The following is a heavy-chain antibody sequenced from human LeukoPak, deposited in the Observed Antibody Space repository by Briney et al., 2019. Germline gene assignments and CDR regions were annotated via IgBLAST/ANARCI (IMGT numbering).Heavy chain of an antibody. CDR3: ARDGYNWADL. CDR2: IFVGSGNT. D-gene: IGHD5-24*01. J-gene: IGHJ5*02. CDR1: GFTFTSSA. V-gene: IGHV1-58*02. Sequence: SVRVSCKESGFTFTSSAMKWVRQARGQRREWIGWIFVGSGNTKYADSVKGGFTVSRDNGEKSLCMQMKRLREEGTGLYYSARDGYNWADLWGQGTLVSVSS.